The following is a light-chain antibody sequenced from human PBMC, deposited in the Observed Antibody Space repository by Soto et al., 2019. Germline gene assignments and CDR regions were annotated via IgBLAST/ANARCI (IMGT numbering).Light chain of an antibody. CDR1: QDIGNF. CDR3: QQYHSWPAT. V-gene: IGKV1-16*02. CDR2: AAS. J-gene: IGKJ4*01. Sequence: DIQMTQSPSSLSASVGDTVTITCRASQDIGNFFAWFQQKPGTAPKSLISAASSLQSGVPSKFSVSGSGTDINRTINGLQPEDVATYYCQQYHSWPATFGGGTKVEI.